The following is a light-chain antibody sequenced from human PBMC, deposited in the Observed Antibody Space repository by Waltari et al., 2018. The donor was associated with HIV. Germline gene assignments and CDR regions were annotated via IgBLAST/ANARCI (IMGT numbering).Light chain of an antibody. CDR3: SAWDSSLSAWV. Sequence: QAGLRQPPSVSTGLRQTATLTCTGNSNNVGYQGAAWLQQHQGPPPKLLSYRNNNRPSGISERLSASRSGNTASLTITGLQPEDEADYYCSAWDSSLSAWVFGGGTKLTVL. CDR1: SNNVGYQG. CDR2: RNN. V-gene: IGLV10-54*01. J-gene: IGLJ3*02.